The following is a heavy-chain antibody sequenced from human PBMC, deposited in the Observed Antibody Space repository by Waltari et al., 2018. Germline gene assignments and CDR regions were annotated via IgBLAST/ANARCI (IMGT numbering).Heavy chain of an antibody. D-gene: IGHD6-19*01. CDR1: GGTFSSYA. CDR2: IFPTFGPS. J-gene: IGHJ5*02. Sequence: QVQLVQSGAEVKKPGSSVKVSCKASGGTFSSYAISWVRQAPGQGLEWMGSIFPTFGPSNYAQNFQGRVTITSDKSTSTAYMELSSLRSEDTAVYYCARVAHSSGWYGRWFDPWGQGTLVTVSS. V-gene: IGHV1-69*13. CDR3: ARVAHSSGWYGRWFDP.